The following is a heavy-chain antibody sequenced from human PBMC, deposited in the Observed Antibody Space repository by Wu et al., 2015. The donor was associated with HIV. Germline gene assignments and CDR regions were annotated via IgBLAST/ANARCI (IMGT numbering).Heavy chain of an antibody. CDR2: MNPRNGYI. Sequence: LVQSGPEAKRPGASVKVSCKASYILTSYPIGWVRQAPGQRLEWMGWMNPRNGYIKPARRFQDRITMSTNNSAHTAYMELRSLTSDDTAIYFCARVQFDPDYYTYFDLWGQGTLVTVSS. D-gene: IGHD3-3*01. CDR3: ARVQFDPDYYTYFDL. J-gene: IGHJ5*01. CDR1: YILTSYP. V-gene: IGHV1-18*01.